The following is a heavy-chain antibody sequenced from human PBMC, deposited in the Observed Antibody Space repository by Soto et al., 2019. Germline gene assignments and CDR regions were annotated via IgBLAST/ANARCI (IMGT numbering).Heavy chain of an antibody. CDR1: GSSFSNFY. CDR3: SRGGIQLSYAFDY. D-gene: IGHD1-1*01. J-gene: IGHJ4*02. CDR2: IYTSGAT. Sequence: QVQLQESGPRLVKPSETLSLTCSVSGSSFSNFYWSWIRQPAGKGLEWIGRIYTSGATSYNPSLKSRVTMSVDTSQTQMSLRVRSVTAADTAVYFCSRGGIQLSYAFDYWGPGILVTVSS. V-gene: IGHV4-4*07.